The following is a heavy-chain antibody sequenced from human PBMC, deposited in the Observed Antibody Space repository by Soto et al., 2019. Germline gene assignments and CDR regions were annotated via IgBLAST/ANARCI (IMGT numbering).Heavy chain of an antibody. CDR3: ARGSSSWPYFDY. CDR2: IIPIFGTT. CDR1: GGTFSSYA. V-gene: IGHV1-69*15. J-gene: IGHJ4*02. D-gene: IGHD6-13*01. Sequence: QVQLVQSGAEVKKPGSSVKVSCKASGGTFSSYAISWVRQAPGQGLEWMGRIIPIFGTTNYAQRFQGRVTITADPSTNTAYLELSSLSSEDTAVYFCARGSSSWPYFDYWGQGTLVTVSS.